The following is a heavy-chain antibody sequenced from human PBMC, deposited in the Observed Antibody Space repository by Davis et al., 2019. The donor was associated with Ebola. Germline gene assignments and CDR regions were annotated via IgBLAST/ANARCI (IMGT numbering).Heavy chain of an antibody. D-gene: IGHD2-2*01. CDR2: IRSKANSYAT. V-gene: IGHV3-73*01. CDR3: TVVPAAHVDY. CDR1: GFTFSGSA. J-gene: IGHJ4*02. Sequence: GESLKISCAASGFTFSGSAMHWVRQASGKGLEWVGRIRSKANSYATAYAASVKGRFTISRDDSKNTAYLQMNSLKTEDTAVYYCTVVPAAHVDYWGQGTLVTASS.